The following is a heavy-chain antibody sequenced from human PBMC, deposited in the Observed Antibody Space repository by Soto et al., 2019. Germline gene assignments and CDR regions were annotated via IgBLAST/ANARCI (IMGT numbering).Heavy chain of an antibody. CDR3: ARGRIIVAGGFDP. Sequence: QVQLVQSGAEVKKPGASVKVSCKASGYTFTSYDIIWVRQATGQGLEWMGWMNPSTGNTDSAEKFQGRLTMTRNTSISTVYMGLSSLSFEDTAVHYCARGRIIVAGGFDPWGQGTLVTVSS. V-gene: IGHV1-8*01. J-gene: IGHJ5*02. CDR1: GYTFTSYD. CDR2: MNPSTGNT. D-gene: IGHD6-19*01.